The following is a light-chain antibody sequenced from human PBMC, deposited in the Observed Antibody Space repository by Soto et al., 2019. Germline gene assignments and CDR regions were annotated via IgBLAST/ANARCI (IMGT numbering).Light chain of an antibody. CDR3: QSYDSSLSGYVV. CDR1: SSNIGAGYD. V-gene: IGLV1-40*01. J-gene: IGLJ2*01. CDR2: GNS. Sequence: QSVLTQPPSVSGAPGQRVTIPCTGSSSNIGAGYDVHWYQQPPGTAPKLLIYGNSNRPSGVPDRFSGSKSGTSASLAITGLQAEDEADYYCQSYDSSLSGYVVFGGGTKLTVL.